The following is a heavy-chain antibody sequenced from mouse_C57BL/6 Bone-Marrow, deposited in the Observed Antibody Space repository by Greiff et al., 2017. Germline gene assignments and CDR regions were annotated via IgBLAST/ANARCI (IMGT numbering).Heavy chain of an antibody. V-gene: IGHV1-69*01. D-gene: IGHD6-5*01. CDR3: GRAYDYDTMDY. Sequence: QVQLQQPGAELVMPGASVKLSCKASGYTFTSYWMHWVKQRPGQGLEWIGEIDPSDSYTNYNQKFKGKSTLTVDTSSSTAYMQLSSLPSEDSAVYYYGRAYDYDTMDYWGQGTSVTVSS. CDR2: IDPSDSYT. CDR1: GYTFTSYW. J-gene: IGHJ4*01.